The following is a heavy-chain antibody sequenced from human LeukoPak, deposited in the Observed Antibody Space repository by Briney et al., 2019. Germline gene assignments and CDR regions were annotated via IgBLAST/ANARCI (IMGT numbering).Heavy chain of an antibody. V-gene: IGHV1-2*02. CDR2: INPNSGGT. D-gene: IGHD3-3*01. CDR3: ARDGYDFWSGTREEPEPV. J-gene: IGHJ4*02. CDR1: GYTFTGYY. Sequence: ASVKVSCKASGYTFTGYYMHWVRQAPGQGLEWMGWINPNSGGTNYAQKFQGRVTMTRDTSISTAYMELSRLRSDDTAVYYCARDGYDFWSGTREEPEPVWGQGTLVTVSS.